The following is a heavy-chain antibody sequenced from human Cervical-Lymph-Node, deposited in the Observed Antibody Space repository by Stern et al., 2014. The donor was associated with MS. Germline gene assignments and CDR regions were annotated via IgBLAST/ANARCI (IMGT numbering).Heavy chain of an antibody. Sequence: VQLVESGPGLVKPSETLSLTCTVSGGSISSYYWSWIRQPPGKGMEWIGYIYYTGSTNYNPSRKSRVTISVDTSKNQFSLKLSSVTAADTAVYYCARDLREWDDYYYGMDVWGQGTTVTVSS. D-gene: IGHD1-26*01. V-gene: IGHV4-59*01. CDR1: GGSISSYY. CDR2: IYYTGST. CDR3: ARDLREWDDYYYGMDV. J-gene: IGHJ6*02.